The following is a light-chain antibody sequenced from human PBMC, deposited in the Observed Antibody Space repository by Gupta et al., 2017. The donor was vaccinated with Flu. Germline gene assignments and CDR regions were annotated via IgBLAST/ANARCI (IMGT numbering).Light chain of an antibody. CDR1: SSNIGSNT. CDR3: ASWDDSLNGPV. CDR2: SNE. Sequence: QSVLTPPPSASGTPGQRVTISCSGSSSNIGSNTVTWYQQFPGTTPKLLIYSNERRPSGGPDRFSGSKSGTSASLAIGGLQAEDEADYYCASWDDSLNGPVFGGGTKLTVL. J-gene: IGLJ2*01. V-gene: IGLV1-44*01.